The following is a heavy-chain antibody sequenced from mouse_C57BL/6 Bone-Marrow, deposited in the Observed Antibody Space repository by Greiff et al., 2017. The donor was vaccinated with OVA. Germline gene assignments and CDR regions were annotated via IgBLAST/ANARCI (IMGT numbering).Heavy chain of an antibody. V-gene: IGHV1-81*01. CDR3: ARGDYGNYVWFAY. CDR2: IYPRSGNT. Sequence: QVHVKQSGAELARPGASVKLSCKASGYTFTSYGISWVKQRTGQGLEWIGEIYPRSGNTYYNEKFKGKATLTADKSSSTAYMELRSLTSEDSAVYFCARGDYGNYVWFAYWGQGTLVTVSA. CDR1: GYTFTSYG. J-gene: IGHJ3*01. D-gene: IGHD2-1*01.